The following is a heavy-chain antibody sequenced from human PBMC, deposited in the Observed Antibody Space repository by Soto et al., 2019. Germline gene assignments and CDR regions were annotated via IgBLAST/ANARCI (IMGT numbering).Heavy chain of an antibody. D-gene: IGHD1-1*01. CDR2: IIPILGIA. V-gene: IGHV1-69*04. CDR3: ARAVNSGSYYYYGMDV. J-gene: IGHJ6*02. Sequence: SVKVSCKASGYTFTSYGISWVRQAPGQGLEWMGRIIPILGIANYAQKFQGRVTITADKSTSTAYMELSSLRSEDTAVYYCARAVNSGSYYYYGMDVWGQGTTVTVSS. CDR1: GYTFTSYG.